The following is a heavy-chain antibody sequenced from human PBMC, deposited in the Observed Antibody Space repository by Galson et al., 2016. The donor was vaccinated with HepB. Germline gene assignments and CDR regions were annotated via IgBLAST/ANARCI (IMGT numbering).Heavy chain of an antibody. CDR2: IYSGGST. D-gene: IGHD3-10*01. Sequence: SLRLSCAASGFTVSSMTWVRQAPGKGLEWVLVIYSGGSTYYTDSVKGRFTISRDNSKNTVYLQMNSLRAEDTAMYHCATKQEGITMIRGVTVDYYGMDVWGQGTTVTVSS. CDR1: GFTVSS. V-gene: IGHV3-53*01. J-gene: IGHJ6*02. CDR3: ATKQEGITMIRGVTVDYYGMDV.